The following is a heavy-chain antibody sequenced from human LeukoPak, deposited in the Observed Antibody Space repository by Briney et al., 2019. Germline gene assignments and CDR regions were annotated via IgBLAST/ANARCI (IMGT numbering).Heavy chain of an antibody. Sequence: PGGSLRLSCAASGFTFSSYEMNWVRQAPGKGLEWVSYISSSGSTIYYADSVKGRFTISRDNAKNSLYLQMNSLRAEDTAVYYCARETVCGGDCYRYFDYWGQGTLVTVSS. V-gene: IGHV3-48*03. J-gene: IGHJ4*02. CDR2: ISSSGSTI. CDR3: ARETVCGGDCYRYFDY. CDR1: GFTFSSYE. D-gene: IGHD2-21*02.